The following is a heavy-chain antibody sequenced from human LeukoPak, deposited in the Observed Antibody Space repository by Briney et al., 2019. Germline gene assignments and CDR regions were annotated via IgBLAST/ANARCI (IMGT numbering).Heavy chain of an antibody. CDR3: ARVGNWNDGYGMDV. J-gene: IGHJ6*02. V-gene: IGHV4-39*07. CDR2: IYYSGST. D-gene: IGHD1-20*01. Sequence: SETLSLTCTVSGGSISSSSYYWGWIRQPPGKGLKWIGSIYYSGSTYYNPSLKSRVTISVDTSKNQFSLKLSSVTAADTAVYYCARVGNWNDGYGMDVWGQGTTVTVSS. CDR1: GGSISSSSYY.